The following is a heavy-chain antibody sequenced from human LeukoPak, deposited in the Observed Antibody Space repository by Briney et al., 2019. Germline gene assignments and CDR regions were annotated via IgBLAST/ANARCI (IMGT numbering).Heavy chain of an antibody. CDR1: GGSISSGDYY. D-gene: IGHD6-13*01. Sequence: PSETLSLTCTVSGGSISSGDYYWSWIRQPPGKGLEWIGYIYYSGSTYSNPSLKSRVTISVDTSKNQFSLKLSSVTAADTAVYYCALGYSSSWSSRDDAFDIWGQGTMVTVSS. CDR3: ALGYSSSWSSRDDAFDI. J-gene: IGHJ3*02. CDR2: IYYSGST. V-gene: IGHV4-30-4*01.